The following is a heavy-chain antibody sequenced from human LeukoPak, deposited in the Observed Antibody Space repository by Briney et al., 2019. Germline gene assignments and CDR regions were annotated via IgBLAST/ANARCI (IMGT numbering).Heavy chain of an antibody. V-gene: IGHV3-30-3*01. Sequence: QPGGSLRLSCAASGFTFSSYAMHWVRQAPGKGLEWVAVISYDGSNKYYADSVKGRFTISRDNSKNTLYLQMNSLRAEDTAVYYCARDNNGVDYWGQGTLVTVSS. D-gene: IGHD2-8*01. J-gene: IGHJ4*02. CDR3: ARDNNGVDY. CDR2: ISYDGSNK. CDR1: GFTFSSYA.